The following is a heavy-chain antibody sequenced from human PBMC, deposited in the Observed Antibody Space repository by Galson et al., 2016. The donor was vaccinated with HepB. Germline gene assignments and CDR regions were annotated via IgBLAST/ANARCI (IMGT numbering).Heavy chain of an antibody. V-gene: IGHV3-21*01. CDR1: GFTLSSHT. Sequence: SLRLSCAGSGFTLSSHTMNWVRQAPGKGLEWVSSISSSATTYIYYADSVKGRFTVSRDNAKNSLFLQRNSLRAEDTAIYYCARKSPYGDYHLDSWGQGTLVTVSS. D-gene: IGHD4-17*01. CDR2: ISSSATTYI. CDR3: ARKSPYGDYHLDS. J-gene: IGHJ4*02.